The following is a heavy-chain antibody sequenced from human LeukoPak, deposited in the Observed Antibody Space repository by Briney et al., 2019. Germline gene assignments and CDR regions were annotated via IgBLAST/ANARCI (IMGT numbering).Heavy chain of an antibody. D-gene: IGHD2-21*01. CDR2: IKQDGSET. CDR1: GFTFSSYW. CDR3: ARDQGIMFFDN. J-gene: IGHJ4*02. Sequence: GGSLRLSCAASGFTFSSYWMSWVCQAPGKGLEYVANIKQDGSETYYVDSVKGRVTISRDNAKSSLYLQMNSLRVEDTAVYYCARDQGIMFFDNWGQGTLVTVSS. V-gene: IGHV3-7*01.